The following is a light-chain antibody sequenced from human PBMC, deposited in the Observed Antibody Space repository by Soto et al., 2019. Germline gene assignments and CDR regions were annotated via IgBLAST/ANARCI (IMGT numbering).Light chain of an antibody. CDR1: GGSIATNY. V-gene: IGLV6-57*02. CDR3: QSYDANYVV. Sequence: NFMLTQPHSVSESPGKTVTISCIGSGGSIATNYVQWYQQRPGSAPITVIYEDNQRPSGVPDRFSGSIDSSSNSASLTISGMETEDEGDYFCQSYDANYVVFGGGTKVTVL. J-gene: IGLJ2*01. CDR2: EDN.